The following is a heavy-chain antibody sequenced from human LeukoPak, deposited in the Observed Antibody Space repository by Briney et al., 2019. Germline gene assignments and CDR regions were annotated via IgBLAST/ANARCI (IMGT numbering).Heavy chain of an antibody. CDR3: AKDQPPRRAVAGNFDY. D-gene: IGHD6-19*01. V-gene: IGHV3-23*01. J-gene: IGHJ4*02. CDR1: GFTFPSYD. Sequence: GRSLRLSCAVSGFTFPSYDMHWLRQAPGKGIEWISGVSGSAGGTYYTDSVEGRLIICRDNSKTTVFLYMNNLRAEDTAVYYFAKDQPPRRAVAGNFDYWGQGTLVVVSS. CDR2: VSGSAGGT.